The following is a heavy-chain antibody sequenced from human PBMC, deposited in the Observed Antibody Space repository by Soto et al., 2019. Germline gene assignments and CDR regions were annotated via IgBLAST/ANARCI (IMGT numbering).Heavy chain of an antibody. CDR1: GEAFTGCS. D-gene: IGHD6-19*01. Sequence: SSKACGEAFTGCSMRSLRHAPGKGLEWMGWINPNSGGTNYAQKFQGWVTMTRDTSISTAYMELSRLRSDDTAVYYCARGQIAVAGTSVSPDYYYYYGMDVWGQGTTVTVSS. CDR3: ARGQIAVAGTSVSPDYYYYYGMDV. V-gene: IGHV1-2*04. CDR2: INPNSGGT. J-gene: IGHJ6*02.